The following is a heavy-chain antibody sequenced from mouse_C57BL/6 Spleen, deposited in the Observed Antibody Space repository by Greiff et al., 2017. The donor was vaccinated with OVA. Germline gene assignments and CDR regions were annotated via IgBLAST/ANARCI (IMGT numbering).Heavy chain of an antibody. Sequence: QVQLQQPGTELVKPGASVKLSCKASGYTFTSYWMHWVKQRPGQGLEWIGNINPSNGGTNYNEKFKSKATLTVDKSSSTAYMQLSSLTSEDSAVYYCARVRNDYGWYYAMDYWGQGTSVTVSS. D-gene: IGHD2-4*01. CDR2: INPSNGGT. CDR3: ARVRNDYGWYYAMDY. CDR1: GYTFTSYW. J-gene: IGHJ4*01. V-gene: IGHV1-53*01.